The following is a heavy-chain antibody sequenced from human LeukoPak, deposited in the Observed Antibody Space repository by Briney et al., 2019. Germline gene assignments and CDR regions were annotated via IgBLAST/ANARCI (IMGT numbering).Heavy chain of an antibody. Sequence: PGGSLRLSCAASGFTFSSYWMHWVRQAPGKGLVWVSRINSDGSSTSYADSVKGRFTISRDNAKNTLYLQMNSLRAEDTAVYYCARADIVVRGVIAVYYYYGMDVWGQGTTVTVSS. J-gene: IGHJ6*02. V-gene: IGHV3-74*01. CDR1: GFTFSSYW. D-gene: IGHD3-10*01. CDR3: ARADIVVRGVIAVYYYYGMDV. CDR2: INSDGSST.